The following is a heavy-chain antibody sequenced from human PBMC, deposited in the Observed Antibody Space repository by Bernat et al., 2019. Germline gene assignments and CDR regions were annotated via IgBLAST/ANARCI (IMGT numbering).Heavy chain of an antibody. CDR3: SRFWYYYHSRDY. CDR2: IKSKANGGTT. D-gene: IGHD3-22*01. CDR1: GFTFTNAW. J-gene: IGHJ4*02. V-gene: IGHV3-15*01. Sequence: EVQLVESGGGLVKPGGSLRLSCAASGFTFTNAWMSWVRQAPGKGLEWVGCIKSKANGGTTDYAAPVKGRFTISRDDSKNTLYLQMNSLKTEDTAMYYCSRFWYYYHSRDYWSQGTLVTVSS.